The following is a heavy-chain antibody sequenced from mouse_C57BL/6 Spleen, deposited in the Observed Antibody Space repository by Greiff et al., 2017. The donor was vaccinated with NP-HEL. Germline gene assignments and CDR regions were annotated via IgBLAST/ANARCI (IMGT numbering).Heavy chain of an antibody. CDR2: IDPENGDT. J-gene: IGHJ3*01. CDR3: TTLDGYEGFAY. D-gene: IGHD2-2*01. Sequence: EVKLVESGAELVRPGASDKLSCTASGFNIKDDYMHWVKQRPEQGLEWIGWIDPENGDTEYASKFQGKATITADTSSNTAYLQLSSLTSEDTAVYYCTTLDGYEGFAYWGQGTLVTVSA. V-gene: IGHV14-4*01. CDR1: GFNIKDDY.